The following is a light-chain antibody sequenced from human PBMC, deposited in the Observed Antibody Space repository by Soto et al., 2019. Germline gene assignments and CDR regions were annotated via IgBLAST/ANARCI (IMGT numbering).Light chain of an antibody. V-gene: IGKV3-11*01. CDR3: QQRSNWPPTWT. CDR2: EAS. Sequence: EIVSTQSPATLSLSPGERATLSCRASQSVGGSLAWYQQRPGQTPRLLIYEASNRPTGIPARFSGWGSGTDFTLTISSLEPEDFAVYYCQQRSNWPPTWTFGQGTKVEIK. J-gene: IGKJ1*01. CDR1: QSVGGS.